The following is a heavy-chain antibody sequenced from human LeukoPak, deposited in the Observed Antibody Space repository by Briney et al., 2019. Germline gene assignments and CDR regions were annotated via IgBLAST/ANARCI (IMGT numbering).Heavy chain of an antibody. CDR1: GYSFTSYW. J-gene: IGHJ4*02. V-gene: IGHV5-51*01. Sequence: GESLQISCKASGYSFTSYWIGWVRQMPGKGLEWMGIIFPGDSDTTYSPSFQGQVTISADRSISTAYLQWSSLKASDTAMYYCARMGGYGDYLSYFDYWGQGTLVTVSS. CDR3: ARMGGYGDYLSYFDY. D-gene: IGHD4-17*01. CDR2: IFPGDSDT.